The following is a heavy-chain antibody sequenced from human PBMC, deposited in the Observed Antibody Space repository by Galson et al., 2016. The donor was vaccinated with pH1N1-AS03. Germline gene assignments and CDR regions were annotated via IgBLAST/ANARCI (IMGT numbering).Heavy chain of an antibody. CDR2: IYYRGST. CDR1: GGSISSSPYY. Sequence: ETLSLTCTVSGGSISSSPYYWGWIRQPPGKGLEWIGTIYYRGSTYYSPSLKSRVTISIDTSKSQFSLNLSSVTAADTAVYYCARHVSGSYPNDLDYWGQGTLVIVSS. V-gene: IGHV4-39*07. D-gene: IGHD1-26*01. J-gene: IGHJ4*02. CDR3: ARHVSGSYPNDLDY.